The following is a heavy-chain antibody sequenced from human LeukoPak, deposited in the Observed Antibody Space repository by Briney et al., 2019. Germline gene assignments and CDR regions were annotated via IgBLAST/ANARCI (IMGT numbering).Heavy chain of an antibody. CDR3: ARRRYYDGSGYLE. CDR2: IYYSGRT. V-gene: IGHV4-39*01. Sequence: SETLSLTCSVSGDSVSRSDSYWDWIRQPPGKGLEWIGTIYYSGRTYYSPSHKSRVTMSVDPSNNQFSLTLRPVTAADTAVYYCARRRYYDGSGYLEWGQGTLLSVSS. D-gene: IGHD3-22*01. CDR1: GDSVSRSDSY. J-gene: IGHJ1*01.